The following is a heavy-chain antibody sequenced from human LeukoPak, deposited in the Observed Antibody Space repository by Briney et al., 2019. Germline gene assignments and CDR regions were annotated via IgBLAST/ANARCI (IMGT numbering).Heavy chain of an antibody. Sequence: PGGSLRLSCAASGFTFSSYWMYWVRQDPGKGLVWVSRINSDGRRTNYADSVKGRFTISRDNAKNSLYLQMNSLRAEDTAVYYCARGTPAGSRVYWGQGTLVTVSS. J-gene: IGHJ4*02. V-gene: IGHV3-74*01. CDR3: ARGTPAGSRVY. CDR2: INSDGRRT. CDR1: GFTFSSYW. D-gene: IGHD2-2*01.